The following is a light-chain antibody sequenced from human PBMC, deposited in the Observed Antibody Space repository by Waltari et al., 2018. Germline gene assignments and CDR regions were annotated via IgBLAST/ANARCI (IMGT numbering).Light chain of an antibody. CDR3: QQYGSSPWT. Sequence: EIVLTQSPGTLSLSPGERATLSCRASQSVSSSYLAWYQQKPGQPPRVLLHGASNRATGIPDRFSGSGSGTDFTLTISRLEPEDFAVYYCQQYGSSPWTFGQGTKVEIK. J-gene: IGKJ1*01. CDR1: QSVSSSY. V-gene: IGKV3-20*01. CDR2: GAS.